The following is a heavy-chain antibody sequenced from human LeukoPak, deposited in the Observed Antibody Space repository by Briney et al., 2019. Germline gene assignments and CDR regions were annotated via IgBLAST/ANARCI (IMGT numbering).Heavy chain of an antibody. Sequence: GGSLRLSRAASGFTFSSYAMSWVRQAPGKGLEWVSAISGSGGSTYYADSVKGRFTISRDNSKNTLYLQMNSLRAENTAVYYCAKDGFYCSSTSCYSDYWGQGTLVTVSS. CDR3: AKDGFYCSSTSCYSDY. CDR1: GFTFSSYA. V-gene: IGHV3-23*01. J-gene: IGHJ4*02. D-gene: IGHD2-2*02. CDR2: ISGSGGST.